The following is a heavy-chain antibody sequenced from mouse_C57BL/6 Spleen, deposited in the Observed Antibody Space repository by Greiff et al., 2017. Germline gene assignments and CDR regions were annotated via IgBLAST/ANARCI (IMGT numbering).Heavy chain of an antibody. J-gene: IGHJ4*01. CDR3: VAGYYGSVDY. V-gene: IGHV1-7*01. CDR1: GYTFTSYW. Sequence: VQRVESGAELAKPGASVKLSCKASGYTFTSYWMHWVKQRPGQGLEWIGYINPSSGYTKYNQKFKDKATLTADKSSSTAYMQLSSLTYEDSAVYYCVAGYYGSVDYWGQGTSDTVSS. CDR2: INPSSGYT. D-gene: IGHD1-1*01.